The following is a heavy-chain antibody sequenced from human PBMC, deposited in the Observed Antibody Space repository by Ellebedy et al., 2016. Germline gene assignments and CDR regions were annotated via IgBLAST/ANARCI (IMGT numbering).Heavy chain of an antibody. CDR1: GGSFSGYY. CDR2: INHSGST. V-gene: IGHV4-34*01. CDR3: ARGGGWPFYGDYFVGVFDY. J-gene: IGHJ4*02. D-gene: IGHD4-17*01. Sequence: SETLSLTCTVSGGSFSGYYWSWIRQPPGKGLEWIGEINHSGSTNYITSLKSRVTISVDTSKNQFSLKLSSVTAADTAVYYCARGGGWPFYGDYFVGVFDYWGQGTLVTVSS.